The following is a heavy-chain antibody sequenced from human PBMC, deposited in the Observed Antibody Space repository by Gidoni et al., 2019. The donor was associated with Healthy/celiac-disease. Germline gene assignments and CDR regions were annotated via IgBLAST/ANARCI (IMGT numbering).Heavy chain of an antibody. J-gene: IGHJ2*01. CDR3: AKEDKTDYYDSSGYFQNWYFDL. D-gene: IGHD3-22*01. CDR1: GFTFDDYA. V-gene: IGHV3-9*01. CDR2: ISWNSGSI. Sequence: EVQLVESGGGLVQPGRSLRLSCAASGFTFDDYAMHWVRHAPGKGLEWGSGISWNSGSIGYADSVKGRFTISRDNAKNSLYLQMNSLRAEDTALYYCAKEDKTDYYDSSGYFQNWYFDLWGRGTLVTVSS.